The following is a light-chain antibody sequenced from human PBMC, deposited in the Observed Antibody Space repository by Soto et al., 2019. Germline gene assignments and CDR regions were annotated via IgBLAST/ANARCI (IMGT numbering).Light chain of an antibody. V-gene: IGKV3-20*01. CDR2: GAS. CDR3: QQYGMSPWT. J-gene: IGKJ1*01. CDR1: QSVSSSY. Sequence: ENVLTHSPGTLSLSPGERATLSCRASQSVSSSYLAWYQQKPGQAPRLLIYGASSRATGIPDRFSGSASGTDFTLSISRLEHEDFAVYYCQQYGMSPWTFGQGTKVEIK.